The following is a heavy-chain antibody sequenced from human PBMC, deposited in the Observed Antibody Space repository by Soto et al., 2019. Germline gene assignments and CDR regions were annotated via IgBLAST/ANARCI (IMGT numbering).Heavy chain of an antibody. CDR1: GGSSSSYY. CDR3: ARGGTIFGVATPNYYYYGMDV. CDR2: IYYSGST. D-gene: IGHD3-3*01. J-gene: IGHJ6*02. Sequence: PSETLRLTCTVSGGSSSSYYWRWIRQPPGKGLEWIGYIYYSGSTNYNPSLKSRVTISVDTSKNQFSLKLSSVTAADTAVYYCARGGTIFGVATPNYYYYGMDVWGQGTTVTVSS. V-gene: IGHV4-59*01.